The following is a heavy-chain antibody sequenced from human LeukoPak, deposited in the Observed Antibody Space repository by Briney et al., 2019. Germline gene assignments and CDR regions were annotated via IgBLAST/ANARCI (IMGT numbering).Heavy chain of an antibody. V-gene: IGHV3-74*01. Sequence: GGSLRLSCAASGFDFSSNWMHWVRHAPGQGLVWVSRIKGDGISTNYADSVKGRFTISRDVAKNTLYLQMNSLRAEDMGVYYCAKDHYWSIDYWGRGTLVTVSS. D-gene: IGHD3-3*01. CDR2: IKGDGIST. CDR3: AKDHYWSIDY. CDR1: GFDFSSNW. J-gene: IGHJ4*02.